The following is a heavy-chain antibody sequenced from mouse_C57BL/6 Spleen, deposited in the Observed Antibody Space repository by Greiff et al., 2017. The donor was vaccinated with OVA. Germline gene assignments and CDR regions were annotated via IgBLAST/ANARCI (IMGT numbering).Heavy chain of an antibody. CDR3: ARSYYGNYGGYAMDY. V-gene: IGHV1-52*01. CDR2: IDPSDSET. CDR1: GYTFTSYW. D-gene: IGHD2-1*01. Sequence: QVQLQQPGAELVRPGSSVKLSCKASGYTFTSYWMHWVKQRPIQGLEWIGNIDPSDSETHYNQKFKDKATLTVDKSSSTAYMQLSSLTSEDSAVYYWARSYYGNYGGYAMDYWGQGTSVTVSS. J-gene: IGHJ4*01.